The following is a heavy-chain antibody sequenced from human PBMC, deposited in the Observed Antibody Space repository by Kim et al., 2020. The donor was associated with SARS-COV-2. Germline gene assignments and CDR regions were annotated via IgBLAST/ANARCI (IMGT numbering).Heavy chain of an antibody. Sequence: SETLSLTCAVYGGSFSGYYWSWIRQPPGKGLEGIGEINHSGSTNYNPSLKSRVTISVDTSKNQFSLKLSSVTAADTAVYYCARGLPGTTFYYYYGMDVWGEGTTVTVSS. J-gene: IGHJ6*04. CDR2: INHSGST. CDR3: ARGLPGTTFYYYYGMDV. V-gene: IGHV4-34*01. CDR1: GGSFSGYY. D-gene: IGHD4-17*01.